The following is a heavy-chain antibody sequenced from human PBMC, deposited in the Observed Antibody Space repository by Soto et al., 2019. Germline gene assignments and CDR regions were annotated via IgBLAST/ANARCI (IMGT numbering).Heavy chain of an antibody. Sequence: EVQLVESGGGLVQPGGSLRLSCAASGFTFSSYWMSWVRQAPAKGLEWVANIKQDGSENYYVDSVTGRFTISRDNAKNSVYLQMNGLRAEDAAVYYCARGAYVDYFDYWGQGTLVTVSS. V-gene: IGHV3-7*01. D-gene: IGHD3-16*01. CDR3: ARGAYVDYFDY. J-gene: IGHJ4*02. CDR2: IKQDGSEN. CDR1: GFTFSSYW.